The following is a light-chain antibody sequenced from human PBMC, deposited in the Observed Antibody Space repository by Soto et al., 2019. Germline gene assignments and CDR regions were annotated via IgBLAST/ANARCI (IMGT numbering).Light chain of an antibody. CDR3: QVWESNSDRFVV. Sequence: SYELTQPPSVSVAPGQTATITCDGNNIGRKDVHWYQQKPGQAPVLVVYDDSVRPSGIPERFSGSNSGYTATLTISRVEAGDDDDYYCQVWESNSDRFVVFGGGTKLTVL. V-gene: IGLV3-21*02. CDR2: DDS. J-gene: IGLJ2*01. CDR1: NIGRKD.